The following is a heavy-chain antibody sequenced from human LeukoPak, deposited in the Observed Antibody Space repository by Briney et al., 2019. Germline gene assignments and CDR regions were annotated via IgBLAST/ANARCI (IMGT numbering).Heavy chain of an antibody. Sequence: SETLSVTCSVSGGSISSHYWGWIRQPPGKGLEWIGYMYYNGKPNYTPSLKSRVTISVDTSKNQFSLKLSSVTAADTAVYYCARQVWELRTNWFDPWGQGTLVPVSS. D-gene: IGHD1-26*01. CDR3: ARQVWELRTNWFDP. CDR2: MYYNGKP. CDR1: GGSISSHY. V-gene: IGHV4-59*08. J-gene: IGHJ5*02.